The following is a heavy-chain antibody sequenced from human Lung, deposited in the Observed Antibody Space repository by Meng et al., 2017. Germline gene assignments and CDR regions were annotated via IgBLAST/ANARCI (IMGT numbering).Heavy chain of an antibody. V-gene: IGHV1-2*06. CDR3: ARDEDISAAGKLFGDY. Sequence: QVQLVQSGAEVKKPGASVKVSCKASGYSLTGYYMHWVRQAPGQGLEWMGRIDPKSGDTHYAQRFQGRVTMTGDTSISTAYMELSGLRSDDTAMYYCARDEDISAAGKLFGDYWGQGTLVTVSS. CDR1: GYSLTGYY. J-gene: IGHJ4*02. CDR2: IDPKSGDT. D-gene: IGHD6-13*01.